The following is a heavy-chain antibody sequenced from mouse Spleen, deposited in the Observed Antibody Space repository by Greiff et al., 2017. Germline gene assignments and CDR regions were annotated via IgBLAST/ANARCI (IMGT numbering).Heavy chain of an antibody. CDR3: ATSRYGNYVDY. Sequence: QVQLQQPGAELVKPGASVKLSCKASGYTFTSYWMHWVKQRPGRGLEWIGMIHPNSGSTNYNEKFKSKATLTVDKSSSTAYMQLSSLTSEDSAVYYCATSRYGNYVDYWGQGTTLTVSS. J-gene: IGHJ2*01. CDR2: IHPNSGST. CDR1: GYTFTSYW. D-gene: IGHD2-1*01. V-gene: IGHV1-64*01.